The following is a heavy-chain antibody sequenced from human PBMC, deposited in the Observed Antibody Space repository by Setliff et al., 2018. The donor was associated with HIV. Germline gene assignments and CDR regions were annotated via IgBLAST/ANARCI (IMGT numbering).Heavy chain of an antibody. Sequence: SETLSLTCTVSGGSISSGSYYWSWIRQPAGKGLEWIGRIYTSGSTNYNPSLKSRVTISVDTYKNQFSLKLSSVTASDTAVYYCATGQMATRYWGQGTLVTVSS. CDR1: GGSISSGSYY. J-gene: IGHJ4*02. CDR2: IYTSGST. CDR3: ATGQMATRY. D-gene: IGHD5-12*01. V-gene: IGHV4-61*02.